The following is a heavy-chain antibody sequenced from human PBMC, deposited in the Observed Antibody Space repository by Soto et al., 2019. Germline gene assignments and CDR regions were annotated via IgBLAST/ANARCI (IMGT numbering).Heavy chain of an antibody. Sequence: GASVKVSCKASGGTFSSYAISCVRQAPGQGLEWMGGIIPIFGTANYAQKFQGRVTITADTSAGTVYMQLSSLTSEDTAVYYCARDDSGFSGSHYIDYFNYWGQGALVTVSS. D-gene: IGHD1-26*01. CDR1: GGTFSSYA. CDR3: ARDDSGFSGSHYIDYFNY. J-gene: IGHJ4*02. V-gene: IGHV1-69*06. CDR2: IIPIFGTA.